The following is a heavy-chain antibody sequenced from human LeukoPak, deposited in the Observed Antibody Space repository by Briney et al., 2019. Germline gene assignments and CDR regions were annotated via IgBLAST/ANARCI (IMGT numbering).Heavy chain of an antibody. Sequence: GGSLRLSCAASGFTFSSYSVNWVRQAPGKGLEWVSSISSSSSYIYYADSVKGRFTISRDNAKNSLYLQMNSLRAEDTAVYYCASPYSSRWYGLCYWGQGTLVTVSS. CDR2: ISSSSSYI. V-gene: IGHV3-21*01. CDR3: ASPYSSRWYGLCY. CDR1: GFTFSSYS. J-gene: IGHJ4*02. D-gene: IGHD6-13*01.